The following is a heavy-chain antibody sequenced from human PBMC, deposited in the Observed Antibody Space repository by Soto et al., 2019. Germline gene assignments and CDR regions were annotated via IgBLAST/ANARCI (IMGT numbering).Heavy chain of an antibody. D-gene: IGHD5-12*01. CDR1: GFTFSSYS. J-gene: IGHJ4*02. CDR2: ISSSSSTI. V-gene: IGHV3-48*01. CDR3: AREKGGYSGYELLYFDY. Sequence: GGSLRLSCAASGFTFSSYSMNWVRQAPGKGLEWVSYISSSSSTIYYADSVKGRFTISRDNAKNSLYLQMNSLRAEDTAVYYCAREKGGYSGYELLYFDYWGQGTLVTVSS.